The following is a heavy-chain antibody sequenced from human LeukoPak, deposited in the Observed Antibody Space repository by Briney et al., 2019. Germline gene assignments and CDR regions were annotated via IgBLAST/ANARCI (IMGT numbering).Heavy chain of an antibody. CDR3: ARDWQVGKYYYGMDV. CDR2: IYYSGST. Sequence: SETLSLTCTVSGGSISSGDYYWSWIRQPPGKGLEWIGYIYYSGSTYYNPSLKSRVTISVDTSKNQFSLKLSSVTAADTAVYYCARDWQVGKYYYGMDVWGQGTTVTVSS. CDR1: GGSISSGDYY. J-gene: IGHJ6*02. V-gene: IGHV4-30-4*01.